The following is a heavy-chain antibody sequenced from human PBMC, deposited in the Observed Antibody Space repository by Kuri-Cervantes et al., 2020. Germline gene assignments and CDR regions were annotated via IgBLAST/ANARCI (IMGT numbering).Heavy chain of an antibody. CDR1: GFTFSDYY. Sequence: GGSLRLSCAASGFTFSDYYMSWIRQAPGKGLEWVSYISSSGSTIYYADSVKGRFTISRDNAKNSLYLQMNSLRAEDTAVYYCARDQGGYCSSTSCPRREFDYWGQGALVTVSS. J-gene: IGHJ4*02. V-gene: IGHV3-11*04. CDR3: ARDQGGYCSSTSCPRREFDY. CDR2: ISSSGSTI. D-gene: IGHD2-2*01.